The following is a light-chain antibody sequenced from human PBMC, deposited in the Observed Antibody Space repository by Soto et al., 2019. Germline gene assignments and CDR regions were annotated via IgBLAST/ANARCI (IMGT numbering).Light chain of an antibody. CDR2: GNS. Sequence: QSVLTQPPSVSGAPGQRVTISCTGSSSNIGAGYDVLWYQQLPGTAPKLLIYGNSNRPSGVPDRFSGSKSGTSASLAITGLQAEDEADYYCQSYDSSLDVVFGGGTQLTVL. CDR1: SSNIGAGYD. CDR3: QSYDSSLDVV. V-gene: IGLV1-40*01. J-gene: IGLJ2*01.